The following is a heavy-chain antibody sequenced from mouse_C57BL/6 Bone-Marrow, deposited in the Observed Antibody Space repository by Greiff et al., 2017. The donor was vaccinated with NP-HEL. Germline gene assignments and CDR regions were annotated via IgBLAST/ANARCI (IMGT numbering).Heavy chain of an antibody. CDR3: TYGNYYYAMDY. Sequence: EVQLQESGTVLARPGASVKMSCKTSGYKFTRYWMHWVKQRPGQGLEWIGAIYPGNSDTSYNQKFKGKAKLTAVTSASTAYMELSSLTNEDSAVYYCTYGNYYYAMDYWGQGTSVTVSS. D-gene: IGHD2-1*01. CDR1: GYKFTRYW. V-gene: IGHV1-5*01. CDR2: IYPGNSDT. J-gene: IGHJ4*01.